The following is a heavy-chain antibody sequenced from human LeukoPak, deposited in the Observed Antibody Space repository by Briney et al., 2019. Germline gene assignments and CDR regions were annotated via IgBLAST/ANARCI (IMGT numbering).Heavy chain of an antibody. D-gene: IGHD2-2*01. CDR3: ARDLHSVVVPAAGNGLDV. CDR1: GFTFSSYS. J-gene: IGHJ6*02. CDR2: IGTSSSYI. V-gene: IGHV3-21*01. Sequence: GGSLRLSCAASGFTFSSYSMNWVSQAPGKGLEWVSSIGTSSSYIYYADSVKGRFTISRDNAKNSLYLQMNSLRAEDTAVYYCARDLHSVVVPAAGNGLDVWGQGTTVTVFS.